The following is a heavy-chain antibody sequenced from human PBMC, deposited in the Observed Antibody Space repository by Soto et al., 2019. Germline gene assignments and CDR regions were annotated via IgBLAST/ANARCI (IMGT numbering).Heavy chain of an antibody. J-gene: IGHJ4*02. CDR1: GGSISSGDYY. CDR3: ARNGALDY. CDR2: ILYSGTT. D-gene: IGHD2-8*01. Sequence: QVQLQESGPGLVKPSQTLSLTCTVSGGSISSGDYYWSWIRQPPGKGLEWIGYILYSGTTNYNPSLESRLTLSVDPSKNQFSLKLTSVTAADTAVYYCARNGALDYWGRGTLVTVSS. V-gene: IGHV4-30-4*01.